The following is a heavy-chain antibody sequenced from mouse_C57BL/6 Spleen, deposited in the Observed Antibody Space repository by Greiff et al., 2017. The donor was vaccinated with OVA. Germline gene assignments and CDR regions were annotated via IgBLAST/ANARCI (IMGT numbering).Heavy chain of an antibody. J-gene: IGHJ4*01. D-gene: IGHD3-3*01. CDR2: ISNGGGST. CDR1: GFTFSDYY. V-gene: IGHV5-12*01. Sequence: EVKVVESGGGLVQPGGSLKLSCAASGFTFSDYYMYWVRQTPEKRLEWVAYISNGGGSTYYPDTVKGRFTISRDNAKNTLYLQMSRLKSEDTAMYYCARKGPSAMDYWGQGTSVTVSS. CDR3: ARKGPSAMDY.